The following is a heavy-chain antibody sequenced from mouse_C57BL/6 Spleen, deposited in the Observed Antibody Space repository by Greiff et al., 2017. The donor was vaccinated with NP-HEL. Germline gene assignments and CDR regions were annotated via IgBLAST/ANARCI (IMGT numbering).Heavy chain of an antibody. CDR3: ASDGGYYGSSFAY. J-gene: IGHJ3*01. V-gene: IGHV2-6*01. CDR1: GFSLTSYG. Sequence: VQLQQSGPGLVAPSQSLSITCTVSGFSLTSYGVDWVRQSPGKGLEWLGVIWGVGSTNYNSALKSRLSISKDNPTSQVFLKMNSLQTDDTAMYYCASDGGYYGSSFAYWGQGTLVTVSA. D-gene: IGHD1-1*01. CDR2: IWGVGST.